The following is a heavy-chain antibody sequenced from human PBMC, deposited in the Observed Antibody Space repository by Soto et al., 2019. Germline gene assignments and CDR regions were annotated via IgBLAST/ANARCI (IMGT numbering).Heavy chain of an antibody. D-gene: IGHD3-10*01. CDR2: IYYIGNT. CDR3: VGRDGSNKERHAFDF. Sequence: SETLCITCTFSGGSISNFYWSWVRQPPGKGLEWIGYIYYIGNTNYNPSLKSRVTISADTSKNQLSLKVSSVTAADTAVYYCVGRDGSNKERHAFDFWGQGTLVTV. J-gene: IGHJ4*02. CDR1: GGSISNFY. V-gene: IGHV4-59*01.